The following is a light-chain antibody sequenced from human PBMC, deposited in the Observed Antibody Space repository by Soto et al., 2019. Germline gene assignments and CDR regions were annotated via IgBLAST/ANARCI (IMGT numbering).Light chain of an antibody. CDR1: QSVSSN. V-gene: IGKV3-15*01. Sequence: EIVMTQSPATLSVSPGARATLSCRASQSVSSNLAWDQQKPGQAPRLLTYGASTRATGIPARFSGSVSGTEFTLTISSLQSEDFAVYYCQQSKNWPPWTFGQGTKVDIK. CDR3: QQSKNWPPWT. CDR2: GAS. J-gene: IGKJ1*01.